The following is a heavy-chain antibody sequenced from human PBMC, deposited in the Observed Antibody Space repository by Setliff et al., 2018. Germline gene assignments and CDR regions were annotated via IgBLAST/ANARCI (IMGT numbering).Heavy chain of an antibody. D-gene: IGHD5-18*01. V-gene: IGHV3-7*01. CDR3: ARDHSYGYSLYYYYYYGMDV. Sequence: VGSLRLSCAASGFTFSRYWMSWVRQAPGKGLEWVANIKQXXXXXXXXXXXXXXXXXXXDNAXXXLYLQMNSLRAEDTSVYYCARDHSYGYSLYYYYYYGMDVWGQGTTVTVSS. CDR2: IKQXXXXX. J-gene: IGHJ6*02. CDR1: GFTFSRYW.